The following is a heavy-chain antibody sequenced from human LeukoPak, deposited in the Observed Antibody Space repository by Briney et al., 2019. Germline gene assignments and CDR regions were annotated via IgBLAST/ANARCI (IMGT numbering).Heavy chain of an antibody. D-gene: IGHD1-26*01. J-gene: IGHJ3*02. CDR3: ARDLSYAFDI. Sequence: GGSLRLSCAASGFTFNSYTMNWVRQAPGKGLEWISYISISSGTTFYADSVKGRFTISRDNAKNSLCLQMNSLRDEDTAVYYCARDLSYAFDIWGQGTMVTVSS. V-gene: IGHV3-48*02. CDR2: ISISSGTT. CDR1: GFTFNSYT.